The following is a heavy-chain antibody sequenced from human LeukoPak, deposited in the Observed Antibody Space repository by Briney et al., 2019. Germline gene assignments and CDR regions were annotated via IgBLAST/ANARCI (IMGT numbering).Heavy chain of an antibody. J-gene: IGHJ4*02. CDR3: AKDVERRPLFDY. CDR2: ISYDGSNK. D-gene: IGHD1-1*01. CDR1: GFTFSSYG. V-gene: IGHV3-30*18. Sequence: GGSLRLSCAASGFTFSSYGMHWVRQAPGKGLEWVAVISYDGSNKYYADSVKGRFTISRDNSKNTLYRQMNSLRAEDTAVYYCAKDVERRPLFDYWGQGTLVTVSS.